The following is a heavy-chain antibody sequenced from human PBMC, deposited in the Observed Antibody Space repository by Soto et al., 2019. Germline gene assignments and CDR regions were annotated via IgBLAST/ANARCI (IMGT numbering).Heavy chain of an antibody. CDR1: GGSFSGYY. CDR2: INHSGST. V-gene: IGHV4-34*01. J-gene: IGHJ6*02. D-gene: IGHD3-9*01. Sequence: PSETLSLTCAVYGGSFSGYYWSWIRQPPGKGLEWIGEINHSGSTNYNPSLKSRVTISVDTSKNQFSLKLSSVTAADTAVYYCARGALRYFDWLLNYYYYGMDVWGQGTTVTVSS. CDR3: ARGALRYFDWLLNYYYYGMDV.